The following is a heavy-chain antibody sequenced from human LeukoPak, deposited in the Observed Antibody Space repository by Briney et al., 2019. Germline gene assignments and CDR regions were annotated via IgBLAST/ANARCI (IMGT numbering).Heavy chain of an antibody. V-gene: IGHV3-23*01. J-gene: IGHJ4*02. D-gene: IGHD6-13*01. CDR3: AKGSSTWYYSSYYFDF. CDR2: ISGSVDST. CDR1: GFTFSSYG. Sequence: PGGSLRLSCAAAGFTFSSYGMSWVRQAPGKGLEWVSAISGSVDSTYYADSVKGRFTISRDNSKNTLYLQMNSLRAEDTALYYCAKGSSTWYYSSYYFDFWGQGTLVTVSS.